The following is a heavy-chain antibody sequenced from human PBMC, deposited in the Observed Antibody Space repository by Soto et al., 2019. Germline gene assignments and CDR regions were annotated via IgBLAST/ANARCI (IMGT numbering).Heavy chain of an antibody. CDR1: GGTFSSYT. V-gene: IGHV1-69*02. CDR2: IIPILGIA. J-gene: IGHJ6*02. Sequence: QVQLVQSGAEVKKPGSSVKVSCKASGGTFSSYTISWVRQAPGQGLEWMGRIIPILGIANYAQKLQGRVTITADKSTSTAYMELSSLRSEDTAVYYCARAVGYGMDVWGQGTTVTVSS. CDR3: ARAVGYGMDV.